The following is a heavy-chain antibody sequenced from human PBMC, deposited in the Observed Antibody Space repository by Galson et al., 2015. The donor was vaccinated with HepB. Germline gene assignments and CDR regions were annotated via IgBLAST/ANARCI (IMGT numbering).Heavy chain of an antibody. Sequence: SGAEVKKPGESLKISCAASGFTFTTYTMNWVRQAPGKGLEWVSSISSSSGYMYYADSMKGRFTISRDNAKNSLYLQMNSLGAEDTAVYYCVRDGVRYSGSPYYFDYWGQGTLVTVSS. V-gene: IGHV3-21*01. CDR3: VRDGVRYSGSPYYFDY. D-gene: IGHD5-12*01. J-gene: IGHJ4*02. CDR1: GFTFTTYT. CDR2: ISSSSGYM.